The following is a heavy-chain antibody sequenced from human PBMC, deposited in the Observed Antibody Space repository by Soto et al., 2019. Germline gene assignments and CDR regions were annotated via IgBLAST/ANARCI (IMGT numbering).Heavy chain of an antibody. D-gene: IGHD7-27*01. CDR3: AANWGSTTGRRDYYYGMDV. J-gene: IGHJ6*02. CDR2: IWYDGSNK. CDR1: GFTFSSYG. Sequence: QVQLVESGGGVVQPGRSLRLSCAASGFTFSSYGMHWVRQAPGKGLEWVAVIWYDGSNKYYADSVKGRFTISRDNSKNTLYLQMNSLRAEDTAVYYCAANWGSTTGRRDYYYGMDVWGQGTTVTVSS. V-gene: IGHV3-33*01.